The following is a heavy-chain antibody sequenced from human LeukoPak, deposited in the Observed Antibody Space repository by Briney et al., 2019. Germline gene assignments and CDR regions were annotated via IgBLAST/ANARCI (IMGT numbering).Heavy chain of an antibody. Sequence: SETLSLTCAVYGGSFSGYYWSWIRQPPGKGLEWIGEINHSGSTNYNPSLKSRVTISVDTSKNQFSLKLSSVTAADTAVYYCARDGVVAAAGTTLKYYFDYWGQGTLVTVSS. J-gene: IGHJ4*02. V-gene: IGHV4-34*01. CDR2: INHSGST. CDR3: ARDGVVAAAGTTLKYYFDY. CDR1: GGSFSGYY. D-gene: IGHD6-13*01.